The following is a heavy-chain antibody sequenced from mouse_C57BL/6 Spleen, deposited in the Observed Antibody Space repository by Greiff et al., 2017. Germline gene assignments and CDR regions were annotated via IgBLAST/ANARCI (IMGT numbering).Heavy chain of an antibody. CDR3: TGGRLPFAY. V-gene: IGHV6-3*01. CDR1: GFTFSNYW. CDR2: IRLKSDNYAT. J-gene: IGHJ3*01. D-gene: IGHD2-2*01. Sequence: DVKLEESGGGLVQPGGSMKLSCVASGFTFSNYWMNWVRQSPEKGLEWVAQIRLKSDNYATHYAESVKGRFTISRDDSKSSVYLQMNNLRAEDTGIYYCTGGRLPFAYWGQGTLVTVSA.